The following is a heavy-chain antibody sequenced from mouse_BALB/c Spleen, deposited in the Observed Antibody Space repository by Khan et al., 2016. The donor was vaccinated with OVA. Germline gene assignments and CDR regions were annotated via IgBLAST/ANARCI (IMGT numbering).Heavy chain of an antibody. CDR3: ARSVTITTVVATGFDY. J-gene: IGHJ2*01. D-gene: IGHD1-1*01. Sequence: EVQLQESGPGLVKPSQSLSLTCTVTGYSITSDYAWNWIRQFPGSKLEWMGYISYSGRTSYNPSLKSRISITRDTSKNQFFLQLNSVTTEDTAKDDCARSVTITTVVATGFDYWGQGTTLTVSS. CDR1: GYSITSDYA. V-gene: IGHV3-2*02. CDR2: ISYSGRT.